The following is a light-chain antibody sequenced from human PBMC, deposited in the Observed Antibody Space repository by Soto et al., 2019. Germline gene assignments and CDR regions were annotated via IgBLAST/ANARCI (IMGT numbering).Light chain of an antibody. V-gene: IGLV2-14*01. J-gene: IGLJ2*01. CDR2: EVT. CDR1: NRDVGGYNY. CDR3: SSYSSSSALDVI. Sequence: QSVLAQPDSVSGSPGQSITISCAGTNRDVGGYNYVSWYQQYPGKAPKLIINEVTYRPSGVSNRFSGSKSGNTSSLTISGRQAEDEADYYCSSYSSSSALDVILGGRTKLPVL.